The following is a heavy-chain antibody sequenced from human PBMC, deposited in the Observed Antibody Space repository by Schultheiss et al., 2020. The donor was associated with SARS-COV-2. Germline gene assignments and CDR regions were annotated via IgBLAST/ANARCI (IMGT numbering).Heavy chain of an antibody. J-gene: IGHJ2*01. CDR2: ISSSGSTI. Sequence: GGSLRLSCAASGFTFSSYGMHWVRQAPGKGLEWVSYISSSGSTIYYADSVKGRFTISRDNAKNSLYLQMNSLRAEDTAVYYCAKALWYFDLWGRGTLVTVSS. CDR1: GFTFSSYG. V-gene: IGHV3-48*04. CDR3: AKALWYFDL.